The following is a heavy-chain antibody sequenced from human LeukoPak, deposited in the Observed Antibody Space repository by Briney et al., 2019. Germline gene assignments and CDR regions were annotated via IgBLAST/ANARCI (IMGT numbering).Heavy chain of an antibody. Sequence: GGSLRLSCAASGFTFTSYAMSWVRQAPGKGLEWVSGISGSGAVTYYADSVKGRFTIPRDTSKNTLYLQMSSLRAEDTALYYCARDRYGDYSADSWGQGTLVTVSS. CDR3: ARDRYGDYSADS. CDR1: GFTFTSYA. CDR2: ISGSGAVT. V-gene: IGHV3-23*01. J-gene: IGHJ4*02. D-gene: IGHD4-17*01.